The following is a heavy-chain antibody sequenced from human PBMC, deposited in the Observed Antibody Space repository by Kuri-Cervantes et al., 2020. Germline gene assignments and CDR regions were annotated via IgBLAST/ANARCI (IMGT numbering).Heavy chain of an antibody. Sequence: SQTLSLTCAVYGGSFSGYYWSWIRQPPGKGLEWIGYIYYISSANYSPSLKSRGHISVDRSKNQISLKLTSVTTADTAVYYCARDRYMDVWGKGTMVTVSS. J-gene: IGHJ6*04. CDR2: IYYISSA. CDR3: ARDRYMDV. D-gene: IGHD3-16*02. CDR1: GGSFSGYY. V-gene: IGHV4-34*11.